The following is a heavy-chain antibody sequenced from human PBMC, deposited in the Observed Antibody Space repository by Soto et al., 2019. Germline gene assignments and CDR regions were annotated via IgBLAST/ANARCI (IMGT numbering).Heavy chain of an antibody. CDR2: ITTSSAYI. CDR1: GFTFNTYD. D-gene: IGHD3-16*01. J-gene: IGHJ5*02. V-gene: IGHV3-21*01. CDR3: VRSGTARLSRHNWLDT. Sequence: EVQLVESGGGLVKPGGSLRLSCAASGFTFNTYDMNWVRQAPGKGLEWVSSITTSSAYIYYADSLRGRITISRDNAKNSLFLHMDSPGPDDSAVYYWVRSGTARLSRHNWLDTWGQGTLVNVSS.